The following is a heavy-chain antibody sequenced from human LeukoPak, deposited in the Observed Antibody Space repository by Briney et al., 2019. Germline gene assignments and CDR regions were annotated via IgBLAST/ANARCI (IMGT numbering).Heavy chain of an antibody. V-gene: IGHV3-49*04. D-gene: IGHD5-18*01. CDR1: GFTFGDYA. Sequence: GGSLRLSCTASGFTFGDYAMSWVRQAPGKGLEWVAFIRSKAYGGTTEYAASVKGRFTISRDDFKSIAYLQMNSLKTEDTAVYYCTRENSLPGYSYGYVGFESIIFYYYYGMDVWGKGTTVTVSS. CDR2: IRSKAYGGTT. CDR3: TRENSLPGYSYGYVGFESIIFYYYYGMDV. J-gene: IGHJ6*04.